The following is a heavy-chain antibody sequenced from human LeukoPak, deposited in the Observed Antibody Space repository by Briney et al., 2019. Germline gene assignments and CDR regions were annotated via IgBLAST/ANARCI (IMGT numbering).Heavy chain of an antibody. D-gene: IGHD4-17*01. CDR3: ARETMTTVTTGEYYFDY. J-gene: IGHJ4*02. CDR1: GFTFSSYG. V-gene: IGHV3-33*01. Sequence: GGSLRLSCAASGFTFSSYGMHWVRQAPGKGLEWVAVIWYDGSNKYYADSVKGRFTISRDNSKNTLYLQMNSLRAEDTAVYYCARETMTTVTTGEYYFDYWGQGTLVTVSS. CDR2: IWYDGSNK.